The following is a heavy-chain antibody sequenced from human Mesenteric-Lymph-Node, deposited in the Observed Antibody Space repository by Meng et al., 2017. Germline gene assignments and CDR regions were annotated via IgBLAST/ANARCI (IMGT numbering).Heavy chain of an antibody. CDR3: ADMDRHP. V-gene: IGHV6-1*01. D-gene: IGHD3/OR15-3a*01. Sequence: QVQLQQSGPGSVMPLKTLSINCAISGDSVSSKSAAGSWIRQSPSRGLECLGRTYYRSKWYNDYALSLKSRVTINPYTSKNQFSLQLNSVTPDDSAVYYCADMDRHPWGHGTLVTVSS. CDR1: GDSVSSKSAA. J-gene: IGHJ5*02. CDR2: TYYRSKWYN.